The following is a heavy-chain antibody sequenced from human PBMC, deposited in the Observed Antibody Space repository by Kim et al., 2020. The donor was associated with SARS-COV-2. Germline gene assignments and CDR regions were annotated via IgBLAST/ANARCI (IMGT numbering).Heavy chain of an antibody. Sequence: SETLSLTCAVSGGSISSSNWWSWVRQPPGKGLEWIGEIYHSGSTNYNPSLKSRVTISVDKSKNQFSLKLSSVTAADTAVYYCASFPPHYYCGGDCSTFDYWGQGTLVTVSS. V-gene: IGHV4-4*02. CDR1: GGSISSSNW. D-gene: IGHD2-21*01. CDR2: IYHSGST. J-gene: IGHJ4*02. CDR3: ASFPPHYYCGGDCSTFDY.